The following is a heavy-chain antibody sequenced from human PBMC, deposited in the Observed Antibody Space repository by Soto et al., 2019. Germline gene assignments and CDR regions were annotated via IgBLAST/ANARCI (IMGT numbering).Heavy chain of an antibody. J-gene: IGHJ6*02. V-gene: IGHV3-23*01. D-gene: IGHD2-2*01. CDR1: GFTFSSYA. CDR3: ARYIPGVRYYGMDV. CDR2: IGESGTPT. Sequence: EVQLLESWGGLVQPGGSLRLSCAASGFTFSSYAMKWVRQAPGKGLEWVSLIGESGTPTYYADSVKGRFTISRDNSGNTLCLEMYSLRAEDAAVYYCARYIPGVRYYGMDVWGQGTTVTVSS.